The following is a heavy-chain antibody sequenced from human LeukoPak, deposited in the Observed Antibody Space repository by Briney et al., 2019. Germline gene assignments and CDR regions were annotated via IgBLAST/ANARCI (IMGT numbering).Heavy chain of an antibody. CDR3: ARDGTGVGRFLEPRGDPLDDY. CDR1: GFTFSSYA. D-gene: IGHD3-3*01. V-gene: IGHV3-30*03. CDR2: ISYDGGNK. J-gene: IGHJ4*02. Sequence: GGSLRLSCAVSGFTFSSYAMHWVRQAPGKGLEWVALISYDGGNKYYADSVKGRFTISRDNSKNTLYLQMNSLRAEDTAVYYCARDGTGVGRFLEPRGDPLDDYWGQGTLVTVSS.